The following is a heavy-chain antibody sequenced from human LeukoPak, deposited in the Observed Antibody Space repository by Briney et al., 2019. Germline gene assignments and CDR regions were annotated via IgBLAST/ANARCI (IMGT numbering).Heavy chain of an antibody. V-gene: IGHV3-23*01. D-gene: IGHD3-22*01. CDR3: AKGYYYDSSGHTRRGFDY. CDR1: GFTFSSYA. J-gene: IGHJ4*02. Sequence: SGGSLRLSCAASGFTFSSYAMSWVRQAPGKGLEWVSAISGSGGSTYYADSVKGRFTISRDNSKNTLYLQMNSLRAEDTAVYYCAKGYYYDSSGHTRRGFDYWGQGTLVTVSS. CDR2: ISGSGGST.